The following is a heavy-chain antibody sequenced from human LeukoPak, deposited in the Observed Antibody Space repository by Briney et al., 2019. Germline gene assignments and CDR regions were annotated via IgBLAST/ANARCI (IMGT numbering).Heavy chain of an antibody. D-gene: IGHD3-22*01. V-gene: IGHV3-23*01. CDR1: GFTFSSYA. Sequence: GGSLRLSCAASGFTFSSYAMSWVRQAPGKGVEWVSAISGSGGSTYYADSVKGRFTISRDNSKNTLYLRMNSLRAEDTAVYYCAKDRDYYDSNWFDPWGQGTLVTVSS. CDR3: AKDRDYYDSNWFDP. CDR2: ISGSGGST. J-gene: IGHJ5*02.